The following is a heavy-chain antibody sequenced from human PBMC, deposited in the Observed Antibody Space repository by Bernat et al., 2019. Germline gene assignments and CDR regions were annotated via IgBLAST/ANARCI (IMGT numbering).Heavy chain of an antibody. CDR3: AILAVGAATGTWYFYF. CDR1: GFTFSDYY. J-gene: IGHJ4*02. Sequence: QVHLVESGGDLVKPGGSLRLSCAASGFTFSDYYMSWIRQAPGKGLEWVAYISSSGSYTIYADSVKGRFTISRDNAKNSLYLQMNSLRVEDTAVYYCAILAVGAATGTWYFYFWGQGTLVTGSS. V-gene: IGHV3-11*05. CDR2: ISSSGSYT. D-gene: IGHD1-1*01.